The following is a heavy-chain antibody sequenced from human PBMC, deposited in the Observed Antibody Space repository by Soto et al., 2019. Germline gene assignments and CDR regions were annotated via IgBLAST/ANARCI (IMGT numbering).Heavy chain of an antibody. V-gene: IGHV3-53*02. CDR2: IYSGGST. CDR1: GFTVRDTY. CDR3: ARGSERAYFDY. J-gene: IGHJ4*02. D-gene: IGHD1-1*01. Sequence: EVHLVETGGGLIQPGGSLRLSCAVSGFTVRDTYMNWVRQAPGKGLEWVSVIYSGGSTFYADSVKGRFTISRDTSDDTLYLQMNSLRAEDTAVYYCARGSERAYFDYWGQGTLVTVSS.